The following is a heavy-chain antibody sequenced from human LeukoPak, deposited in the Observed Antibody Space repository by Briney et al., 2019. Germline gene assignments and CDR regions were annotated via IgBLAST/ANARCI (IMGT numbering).Heavy chain of an antibody. CDR1: GAPISSTSW. Sequence: PSETLSLTCDVSGAPISSTSWWTWVRQSPGKGLEWIGEIYHSGFTNYNPSLKSRVTISVDKPKNHFSLKLSSVTAADTAVYYCAREDPDRKIDYWGQGTLVTVSS. J-gene: IGHJ4*02. CDR2: IYHSGFT. V-gene: IGHV4-4*02. D-gene: IGHD1-14*01. CDR3: AREDPDRKIDY.